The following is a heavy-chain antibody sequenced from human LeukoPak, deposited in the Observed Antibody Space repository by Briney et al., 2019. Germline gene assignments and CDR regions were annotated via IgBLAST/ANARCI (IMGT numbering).Heavy chain of an antibody. CDR1: GYTFTGYY. Sequence: ASVKVSCKASGYTFTGYYMHWVRQASGQGLEWMGWINPNSGGTNYAQKLQGRVTMTTDTSTSTTYMELRSLRSGDPAIYYCARSLPRSSDAFDIWGQGTMVTVSS. D-gene: IGHD4-17*01. V-gene: IGHV1-2*02. CDR3: ARSLPRSSDAFDI. J-gene: IGHJ3*02. CDR2: INPNSGGT.